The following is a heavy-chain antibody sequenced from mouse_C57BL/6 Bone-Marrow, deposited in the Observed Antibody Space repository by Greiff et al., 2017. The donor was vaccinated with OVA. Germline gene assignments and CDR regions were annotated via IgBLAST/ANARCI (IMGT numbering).Heavy chain of an antibody. D-gene: IGHD2-2*01. CDR2: IWSGGST. CDR3: ARNHGYDERNPPHFDY. J-gene: IGHJ2*01. V-gene: IGHV2-2*01. CDR1: GFSLTSYG. Sequence: VKLMESGPGLVQPSQSLSITCTVSGFSLTSYGVHWVRQSPGKGLEWLGVIWSGGSTDYNAAFISRLSISKDNSKSQVFFKMNSLQADDTAIYYCARNHGYDERNPPHFDYWGQGTTLTVSS.